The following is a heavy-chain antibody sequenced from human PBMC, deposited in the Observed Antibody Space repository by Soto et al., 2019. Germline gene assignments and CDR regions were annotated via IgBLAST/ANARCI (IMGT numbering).Heavy chain of an antibody. D-gene: IGHD2-15*01. CDR2: ISYDGSNK. CDR3: ARDGGYCSGGSCYSTRYYYYYGMDV. Sequence: VGSLRLSCAASGFTFSSYAMHWVRQAPGKGLEWVAVISYDGSNKYYADSVKGRFTISRDNSKNTLYLQMNSLRAEDTAVYYCARDGGYCSGGSCYSTRYYYYYGMDVWGQGTTVTVSS. CDR1: GFTFSSYA. V-gene: IGHV3-30-3*01. J-gene: IGHJ6*02.